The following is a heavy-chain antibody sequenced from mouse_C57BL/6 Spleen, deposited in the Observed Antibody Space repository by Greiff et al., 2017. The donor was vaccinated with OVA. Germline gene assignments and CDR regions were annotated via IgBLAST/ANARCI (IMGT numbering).Heavy chain of an antibody. J-gene: IGHJ2*01. D-gene: IGHD4-1*01. CDR2: ISNGGGST. CDR3: ARQANWDGYFDY. V-gene: IGHV5-12*01. CDR1: GFTFSDYY. Sequence: EVKLMESGGGLVQPGGSLKLSCAASGFTFSDYYMYWVRQTPEKRLEWVAYISNGGGSTYYPDTVKGRFTISRDNAKNTLYLQMSRLKSEDTAVYYCARQANWDGYFDYWGQGTTLTVSS.